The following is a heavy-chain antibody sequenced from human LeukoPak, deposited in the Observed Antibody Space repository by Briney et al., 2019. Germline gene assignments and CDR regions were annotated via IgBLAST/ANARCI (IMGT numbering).Heavy chain of an antibody. CDR1: GYSFTTYW. D-gene: IGHD3-3*01. CDR3: ARQYYDFWSGPTPFDP. J-gene: IGHJ5*02. Sequence: GESLKISCKASGYSFTTYWVGWVRQMPGKGLEWMGIIYPGDSDTRYSPSFQGQVTISADKSISTAYLQWSSLKASDTAMYYCARQYYDFWSGPTPFDPWGQGTLVTVSS. V-gene: IGHV5-51*01. CDR2: IYPGDSDT.